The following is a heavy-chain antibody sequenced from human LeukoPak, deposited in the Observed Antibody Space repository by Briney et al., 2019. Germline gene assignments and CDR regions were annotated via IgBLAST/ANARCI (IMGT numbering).Heavy chain of an antibody. V-gene: IGHV3-23*01. CDR3: AKMDSGSYYYYYGMDV. CDR2: ISGSGGST. CDR1: GFTFSSYA. Sequence: PGGSLRLSCAASGFTFSSYAMSWVRQTPGKGLEWVSAISGSGGSTYYADSVKGRFTISRDNSKNTLYLQMNSLRAEDTAVYYCAKMDSGSYYYYYGMDVWGQGTTVTVSS. D-gene: IGHD1-26*01. J-gene: IGHJ6*02.